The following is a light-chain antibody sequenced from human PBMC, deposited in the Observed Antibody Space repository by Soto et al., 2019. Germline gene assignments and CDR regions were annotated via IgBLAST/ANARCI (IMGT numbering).Light chain of an antibody. V-gene: IGKV3-15*01. Sequence: EIVMTQSPATLSVSPGERATLSCRASQSVSSNLAWYQQKPGQAPRLIIYDTSTRATGVPTRFSGSRSGAEFTLTINSLQSEDFAVYYCQPYNNWPLTFGGGTKVDIK. CDR3: QPYNNWPLT. CDR1: QSVSSN. CDR2: DTS. J-gene: IGKJ4*01.